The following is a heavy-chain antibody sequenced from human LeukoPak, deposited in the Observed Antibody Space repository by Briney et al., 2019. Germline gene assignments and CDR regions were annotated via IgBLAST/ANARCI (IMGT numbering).Heavy chain of an antibody. J-gene: IGHJ4*02. CDR2: INPNIDVT. V-gene: IGHV1-2*02. CDR1: GYTFTGYY. D-gene: IGHD3-16*01. CDR3: ARVGGGPVYYFDY. Sequence: ASVKVSCKASGYTFTGYYMHWVRRAPGQGLEWMGWINPNIDVTNYAQKFQGRVTMTSDTSISTAYMELSRLTSDDTAVYYCARVGGGPVYYFDYWGQGTLVTVSS.